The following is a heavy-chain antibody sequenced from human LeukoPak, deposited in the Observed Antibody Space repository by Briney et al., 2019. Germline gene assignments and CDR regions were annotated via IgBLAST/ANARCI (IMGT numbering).Heavy chain of an antibody. V-gene: IGHV3-30*03. CDR2: ISYDGSQK. CDR3: ASDSIISALDF. J-gene: IGHJ4*02. Sequence: GGSLRLSCAASGFNFSNYGMHWVRQAPGKGLEWVALISYDGSQKYFAASVRGRFTISRDNSYNTLFLQMQSLRIEDTAVYYCASDSIISALDFWGQGTLVTVSS. D-gene: IGHD6-6*01. CDR1: GFNFSNYG.